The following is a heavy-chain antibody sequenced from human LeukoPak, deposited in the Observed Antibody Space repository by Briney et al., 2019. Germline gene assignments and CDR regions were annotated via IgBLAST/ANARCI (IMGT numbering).Heavy chain of an antibody. CDR1: GGSISSSSYY. J-gene: IGHJ5*02. CDR3: ARDRSSGWYGTYNWFDP. V-gene: IGHV4-39*07. CDR2: IYYSGST. Sequence: SETLSLTCTVSGGSISSSSYYWGWIRQPPGKGLEWIGSIYYSGSTYYNPSLKSRVAISVDTSKNQFSLKLSSVTAADTAVYYCARDRSSGWYGTYNWFDPWGQGTLVTVSS. D-gene: IGHD6-19*01.